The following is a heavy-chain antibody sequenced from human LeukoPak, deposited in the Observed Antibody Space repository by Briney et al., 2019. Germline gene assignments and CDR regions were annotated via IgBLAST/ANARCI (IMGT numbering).Heavy chain of an antibody. CDR3: ARHGGGGTGRLNDY. CDR2: ISHDGSEI. V-gene: IGHV3-7*03. J-gene: IGHJ4*02. CDR1: GFIFSNYW. Sequence: GGYLRLSCRASGFIFSNYWMAWVRQAPGKGLEWVADISHDGSEIHYVDSVRGRFTISRDDAQSSLYLELNNLRAEDTAMYYCARHGGGGTGRLNDYWGQGTLATVSS. D-gene: IGHD1/OR15-1a*01.